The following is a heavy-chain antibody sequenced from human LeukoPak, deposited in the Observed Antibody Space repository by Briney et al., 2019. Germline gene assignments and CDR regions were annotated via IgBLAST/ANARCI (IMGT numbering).Heavy chain of an antibody. CDR3: ARGDNWVFDY. Sequence: SGTLSLTCAVSGASITSSKWWSWVRQPPEKGLEWIGEISRSGDTNYNPSLKSRVTLSIDKSENHFSLTLSSVTAADTAIYYCARGDNWVFDYWGRGALVTASS. D-gene: IGHD1-1*01. J-gene: IGHJ4*02. CDR2: ISRSGDT. CDR1: GASITSSKW. V-gene: IGHV4-4*02.